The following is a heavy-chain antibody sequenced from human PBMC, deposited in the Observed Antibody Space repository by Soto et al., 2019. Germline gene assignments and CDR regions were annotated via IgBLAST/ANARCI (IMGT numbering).Heavy chain of an antibody. Sequence: VQLVESGGGLVQPGGSLRLSCAASGFTFSFYNMNWVRQAPGKGLEWVSYITSSSSTIYYADSVKGRFTISRDNAKNSLYLQMNSLRVEDTAVYYCARGDKNYYYYYMDVWGKGTTVTVSS. CDR3: ARGDKNYYYYYMDV. CDR2: ITSSSSTI. CDR1: GFTFSFYN. J-gene: IGHJ6*03. V-gene: IGHV3-48*01.